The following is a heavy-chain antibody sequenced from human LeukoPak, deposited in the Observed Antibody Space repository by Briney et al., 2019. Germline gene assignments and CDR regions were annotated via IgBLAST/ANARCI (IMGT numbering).Heavy chain of an antibody. V-gene: IGHV3-23*01. CDR3: AKGLPSGTMMGD. J-gene: IGHJ4*02. D-gene: IGHD3-22*01. CDR1: GFTFSSYA. Sequence: GGSLRLSCAASGFTFSSYAISWVRQAPGKGLEGVSAISGSGGSTYYADSVKGRFTISRDNSKNTLYLQMNSLRAEDTAVYYCAKGLPSGTMMGDWGQGTLVTVSS. CDR2: ISGSGGST.